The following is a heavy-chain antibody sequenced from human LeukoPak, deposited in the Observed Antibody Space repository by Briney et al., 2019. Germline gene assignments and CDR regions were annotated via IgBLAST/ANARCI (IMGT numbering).Heavy chain of an antibody. Sequence: GGSLRLSCAASGFTVSSNYMSWVRQAPGKGLEWVSVIYSGGSTYYADSVKGRFTISRDNSKNTLYLQMNSLRAEDTAVYYCARGALQVWSRFDSGGQGTLVTVSS. CDR2: IYSGGST. CDR3: ARGALQVWSRFDS. V-gene: IGHV3-53*01. CDR1: GFTVSSNY. J-gene: IGHJ4*02. D-gene: IGHD3-16*01.